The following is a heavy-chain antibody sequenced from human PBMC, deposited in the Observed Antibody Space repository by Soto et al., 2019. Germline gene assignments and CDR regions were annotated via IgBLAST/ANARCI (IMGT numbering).Heavy chain of an antibody. Sequence: EVQLLESGGGLVQPGGSLRLSCAASGFTFSSFAMTWVRQAPGKGLEWVSSLTGSGDSTYYADSAKGRFTISRDNSKNTRSLQMNSLRADETALYYCAKGTAVTTGDMAYWGQGTLVTVSS. J-gene: IGHJ4*02. V-gene: IGHV3-23*01. CDR1: GFTFSSFA. D-gene: IGHD4-17*01. CDR3: AKGTAVTTGDMAY. CDR2: LTGSGDST.